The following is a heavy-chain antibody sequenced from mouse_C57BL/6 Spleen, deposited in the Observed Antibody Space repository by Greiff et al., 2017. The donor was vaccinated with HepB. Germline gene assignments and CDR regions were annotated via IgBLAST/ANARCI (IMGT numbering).Heavy chain of an antibody. Sequence: QVQLQQSGAELARPGASVKMSCKASGYTFTSYTMHWVKQRPGQGLEWIGYINPSSGYTKYNQKFKDKATLTADKSSSTAYMQLSSLTSEDSAVYYCAREGDYDYYGSGDYWGQGTTLTVSS. V-gene: IGHV1-4*01. CDR3: AREGDYDYYGSGDY. J-gene: IGHJ2*01. CDR2: INPSSGYT. D-gene: IGHD1-1*01. CDR1: GYTFTSYT.